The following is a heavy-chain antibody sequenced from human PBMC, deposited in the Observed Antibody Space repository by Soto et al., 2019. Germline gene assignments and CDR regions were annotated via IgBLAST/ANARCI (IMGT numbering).Heavy chain of an antibody. CDR2: ISGSGGNT. CDR1: GFTFNTYA. V-gene: IGHV3-23*01. CDR3: AKDRMGASAYNWFDP. J-gene: IGHJ5*02. Sequence: GSLRLSCAASGFTFNTYAMTWVRQAPGKGLEWVSSISGSGGNTYYADSVKGRFTISRDNSKNTLYLEMNSLRVEDTALYYCAKDRMGASAYNWFDPWGQGTLVTVSS. D-gene: IGHD1-26*01.